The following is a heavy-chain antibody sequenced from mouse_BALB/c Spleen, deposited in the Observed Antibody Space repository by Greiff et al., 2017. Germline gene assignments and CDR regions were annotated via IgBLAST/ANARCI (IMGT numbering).Heavy chain of an antibody. J-gene: IGHJ4*01. V-gene: IGHV1S137*01. CDR2: ISTYYGDA. D-gene: IGHD1-1*01. Sequence: QVQLKESGAELVRPGVSVKISCKGSGYTFTDYAMHWVKQSHAKSLEWIGVISTYYGDASYNQKFKGKATMTVDKSSSTAYMELARLTSEDSAIYYCARLTTVYYAMDYWGQGTSVTVSS. CDR3: ARLTTVYYAMDY. CDR1: GYTFTDYA.